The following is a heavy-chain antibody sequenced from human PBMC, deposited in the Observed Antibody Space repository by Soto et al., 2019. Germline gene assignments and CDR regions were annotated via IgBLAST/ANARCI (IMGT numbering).Heavy chain of an antibody. CDR3: ARASAVTSQNWFDP. CDR1: GGTFSSYT. CDR2: IIPILGIA. V-gene: IGHV1-69*02. Sequence: ASVKVSCKASGGTFSSYTISWVRQAPGQGLEWMGRIIPILGIANYAQKFQGRVTITADKSTSTAYMELSSLRSEDTAVYYCARASAVTSQNWFDPWGQGTLVTVSS. D-gene: IGHD4-4*01. J-gene: IGHJ5*02.